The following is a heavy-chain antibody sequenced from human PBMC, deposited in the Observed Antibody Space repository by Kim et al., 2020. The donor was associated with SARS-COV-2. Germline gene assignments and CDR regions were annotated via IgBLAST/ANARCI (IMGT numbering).Heavy chain of an antibody. J-gene: IGHJ4*02. CDR3: ARHMIRGDILTGYPHDY. D-gene: IGHD3-9*01. V-gene: IGHV4-39*01. Sequence: KSRATISVDTSKNQFSLKLSSVTAADTAVYYCARHMIRGDILTGYPHDYWGQGTLVTVSS.